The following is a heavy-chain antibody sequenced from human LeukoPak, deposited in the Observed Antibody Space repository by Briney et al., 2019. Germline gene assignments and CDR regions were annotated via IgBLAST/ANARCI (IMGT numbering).Heavy chain of an antibody. CDR1: GYTFTGYY. V-gene: IGHV1-2*02. CDR2: INPNSGGT. J-gene: IGHJ4*02. Sequence: GASVKVSCKASGYTFTGYYMHWVRQAPGRGLEWMGWINPNSGGTKYAQKFQGRVTTTRDTSISTAYMELSRLRPDDTAVYYCARGLGSKKQWLVLVDYWGQGTLVTVSS. CDR3: ARGLGSKKQWLVLVDY. D-gene: IGHD6-19*01.